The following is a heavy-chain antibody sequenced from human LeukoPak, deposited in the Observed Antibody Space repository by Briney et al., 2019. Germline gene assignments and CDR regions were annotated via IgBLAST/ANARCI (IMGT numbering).Heavy chain of an antibody. J-gene: IGHJ4*02. D-gene: IGHD1-26*01. V-gene: IGHV1-18*01. CDR3: SRDYYSGSYYGDY. CDR1: GYTFINYG. CDR2: IIAYNGNT. Sequence: ASVKVSCKASGYTFINYGITWVRQAPGQGLEWMGWIIAYNGNTNYAQKLQGRVTMTADTSTSTAYMELGSLRSDDTAIYYCSRDYYSGSYYGDYWGQGTLVTVSS.